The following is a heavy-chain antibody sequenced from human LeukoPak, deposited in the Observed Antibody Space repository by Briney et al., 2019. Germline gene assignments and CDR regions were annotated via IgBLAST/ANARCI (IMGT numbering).Heavy chain of an antibody. V-gene: IGHV3-74*01. J-gene: IGHJ6*03. CDR2: INSDGIRT. Sequence: GGSLRLSCAASGFTFNSFWMYWVRQVPGKGLLWVARINSDGIRTSHADSVQGRFTISRDNSKNTLYLQMNSLRAEDTAVYYCAKAGSMVRGLDADYYYMDVWGKGTTVTITS. CDR3: AKAGSMVRGLDADYYYMDV. CDR1: GFTFNSFW. D-gene: IGHD3-10*01.